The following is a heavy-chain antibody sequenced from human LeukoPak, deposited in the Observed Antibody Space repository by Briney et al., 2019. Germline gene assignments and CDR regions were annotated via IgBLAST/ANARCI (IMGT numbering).Heavy chain of an antibody. J-gene: IGHJ4*02. D-gene: IGHD3-22*01. CDR1: GFTFSTHS. CDR3: ARLALDSSGYNYPDF. Sequence: PGGSLRLSCAASGFTFSTHSMNWVRQAPGKGLEWVSYISSRSRDIYYADSVKGQLTISRDNGKNSLYLQMSSLRVEDTAVYYCARLALDSSGYNYPDFWGQGTLVTVSS. CDR2: ISSRSRDI. V-gene: IGHV3-48*01.